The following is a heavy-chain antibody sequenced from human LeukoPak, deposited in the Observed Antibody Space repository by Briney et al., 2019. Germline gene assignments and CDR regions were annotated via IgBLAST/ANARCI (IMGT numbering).Heavy chain of an antibody. Sequence: GGSLRLSCAASGFTFSNYAMSWVRQAPGKGLEWVSGIGGGGTSTLYTDSVKGRFTISRDNSKNTLYLQMNGLRAEDTAIYYCTKGARDYYYYGLDVWGQGTTVTVSS. CDR1: GFTFSNYA. CDR3: TKGARDYYYYGLDV. J-gene: IGHJ6*02. CDR2: IGGGGTST. V-gene: IGHV3-23*01.